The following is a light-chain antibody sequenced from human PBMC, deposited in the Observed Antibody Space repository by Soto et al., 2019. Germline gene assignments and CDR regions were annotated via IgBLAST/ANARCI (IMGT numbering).Light chain of an antibody. CDR3: GTWDSRLSGGL. CDR1: DSNIGNNH. CDR2: DSS. J-gene: IGLJ2*01. V-gene: IGLV1-51*01. Sequence: QSGLTQPPSVSAAPGQRVTITCSGSDSNIGNNHVSWYQQLPGAAPKLLIYDSSERPSGIPDRFSGSKSGTSATLAITGLQTGDEADYYCGTWDSRLSGGLFGGGTKLTVL.